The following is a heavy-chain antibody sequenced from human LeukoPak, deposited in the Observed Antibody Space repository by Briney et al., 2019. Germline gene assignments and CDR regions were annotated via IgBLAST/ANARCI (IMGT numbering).Heavy chain of an antibody. D-gene: IGHD7-27*01. J-gene: IGHJ5*02. V-gene: IGHV3-21*01. Sequence: GGSLRLSCAASGFTFSSYSMNWVRQAPGKGLEWVSSISSSSSYIYYADSVKGRFTISRDNANNSLYLQMNSLRAEDTAVYYCARLRRDWGSSVNWFDPWGQGTLVTVSS. CDR2: ISSSSSYI. CDR1: GFTFSSYS. CDR3: ARLRRDWGSSVNWFDP.